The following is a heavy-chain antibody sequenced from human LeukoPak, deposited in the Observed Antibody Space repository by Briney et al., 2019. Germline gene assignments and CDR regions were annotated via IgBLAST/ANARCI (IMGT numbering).Heavy chain of an antibody. CDR1: GFIFSTYG. CDR3: ARASGPFDF. CDR2: KFSGGYTK. D-gene: IGHD3-10*01. J-gene: IGHJ4*02. V-gene: IGHV3-33*01. Sequence: PGGSLRLSCAASGFIFSTYGLHWVRQAPGKGLEWVAVKFSGGYTKYYAASVKDRFTISRDNSKNTLYLHMNSLIPGDTGVYYCARASGPFDFWGQGTLLTVSS.